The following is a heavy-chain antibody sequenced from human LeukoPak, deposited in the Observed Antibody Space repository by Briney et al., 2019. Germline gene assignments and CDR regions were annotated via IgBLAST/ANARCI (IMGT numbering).Heavy chain of an antibody. Sequence: GGPQRLLCAAWGLILCIYWMSWVRQAPGKGLEGVTNIKQDGSEALYVDSVKGRFTISRDNAKNSLYLQMNSLRAEDAAVFYCARDHSYYFDTTGYYYDAFDIWGQGTMVTVSS. D-gene: IGHD3-22*01. CDR2: IKQDGSEA. V-gene: IGHV3-7*04. J-gene: IGHJ3*02. CDR1: GLILCIYW. CDR3: ARDHSYYFDTTGYYYDAFDI.